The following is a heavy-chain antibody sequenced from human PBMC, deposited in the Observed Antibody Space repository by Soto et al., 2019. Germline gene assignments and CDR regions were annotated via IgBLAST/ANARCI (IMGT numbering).Heavy chain of an antibody. V-gene: IGHV1-69*13. CDR1: GGTFSSYA. CDR3: AREGRVGSMIVAYYFDY. D-gene: IGHD3-22*01. CDR2: IIPIFGTA. J-gene: IGHJ4*02. Sequence: SVKVSCEASGGTFSSYAISWVRQAPGQGLEWMGGIIPIFGTANYAQKFQGRVTITADESTSTAYMELSSLRSEDTAVYYCAREGRVGSMIVAYYFDYWGQGTMVTFSS.